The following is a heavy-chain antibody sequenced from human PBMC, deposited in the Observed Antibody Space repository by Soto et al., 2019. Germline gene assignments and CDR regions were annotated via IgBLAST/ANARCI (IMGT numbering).Heavy chain of an antibody. CDR1: GGSISSGGYS. J-gene: IGHJ5*02. V-gene: IGHV4-30-2*01. CDR3: ASTSRGYLFDP. D-gene: IGHD2-15*01. Sequence: TLSLTCAVSGGSISSGGYSWSWIRQPPGKGLEWIGYIYHSGSTYYNPSLKSRVTISVDRSKNQFSLKLSSVTAADTAVYYCASTSRGYLFDPWGQGTLVTVSS. CDR2: IYHSGST.